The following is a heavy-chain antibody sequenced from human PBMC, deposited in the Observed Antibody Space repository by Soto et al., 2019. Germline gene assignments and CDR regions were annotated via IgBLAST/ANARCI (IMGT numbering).Heavy chain of an antibody. D-gene: IGHD3-3*01. V-gene: IGHV1-3*01. CDR2: INAGNGNT. CDR3: ARAAITINYYYYGMDV. J-gene: IGHJ6*02. Sequence: GSVKVSCKGSGYTFTSYSMHWVRQAPGQRLEWMGWINAGNGNTKYSQKFQGRVTITRDTSASTAYMELSSLRSEDTAVYYCARAAITINYYYYGMDVWGQGTTVTVSS. CDR1: GYTFTSYS.